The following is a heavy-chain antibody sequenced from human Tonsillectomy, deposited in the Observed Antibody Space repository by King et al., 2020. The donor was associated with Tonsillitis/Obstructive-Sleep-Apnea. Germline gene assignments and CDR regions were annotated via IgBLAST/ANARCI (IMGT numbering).Heavy chain of an antibody. CDR1: GFTFSSYA. V-gene: IGHV3-30*01. Sequence: VQLVESGGGVVQPGRSLRLSCAASGFTFSSYAMDWVRQAPGKGLEWVAVISHDGTNKYHSDSVKGRFTISRDNSKNTLYLQMNSLRAEDTSVYYCARGGYCTSDSCSHLRWVDPWGQGTLVTVSS. D-gene: IGHD2-2*01. CDR2: ISHDGTNK. J-gene: IGHJ5*02. CDR3: ARGGYCTSDSCSHLRWVDP.